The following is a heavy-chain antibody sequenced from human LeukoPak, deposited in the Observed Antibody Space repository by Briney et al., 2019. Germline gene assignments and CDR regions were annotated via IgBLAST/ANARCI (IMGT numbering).Heavy chain of an antibody. V-gene: IGHV4-38-2*01. CDR1: GFTFSDFY. Sequence: GSLRLSCAASGFTFSDFYMTWIRQPPGKGLEWIGSIYYSGSTYYNPSLKSRVTISVDTSKNQFSLKLSSVTAADTAVYYCASDFTWAIWGQGTMVTVSS. CDR2: IYYSGST. CDR3: ASDFTWAI. J-gene: IGHJ3*02. D-gene: IGHD3-16*01.